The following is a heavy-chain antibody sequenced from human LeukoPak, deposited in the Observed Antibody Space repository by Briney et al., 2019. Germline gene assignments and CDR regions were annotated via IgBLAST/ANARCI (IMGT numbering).Heavy chain of an antibody. CDR2: LSYDGSNK. V-gene: IGHV3-30*18. Sequence: RGSLRLSCAASGFTFSSFVMHWVRQAPGKGLEWVAVLSYDGSNKYYADSVKGRFTISRDSSKNTIYLQMNSLRAEDTAVYYCAKKILGISYCFDYWGQGTLVTVSS. J-gene: IGHJ4*02. CDR3: AKKILGISYCFDY. D-gene: IGHD3-10*01. CDR1: GFTFSSFV.